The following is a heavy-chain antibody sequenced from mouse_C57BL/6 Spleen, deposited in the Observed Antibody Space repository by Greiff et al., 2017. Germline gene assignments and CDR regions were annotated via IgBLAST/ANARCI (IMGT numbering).Heavy chain of an antibody. V-gene: IGHV5-17*01. CDR3: ARYYDYYYFDY. CDR1: GFTFSDYG. CDR2: ISSGSSTI. J-gene: IGHJ2*01. D-gene: IGHD2-4*01. Sequence: EVKLVESGGGLVKPGGSLKLSCAASGFTFSDYGMHWVRQAPEKGLEWVAYISSGSSTIYYADTVKGRFPLSRDNAKNTLFLQMTSLRSEDTAMYYCARYYDYYYFDYWGQGTTLTVSS.